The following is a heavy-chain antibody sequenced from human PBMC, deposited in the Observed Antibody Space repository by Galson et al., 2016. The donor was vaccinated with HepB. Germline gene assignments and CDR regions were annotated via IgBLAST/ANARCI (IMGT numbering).Heavy chain of an antibody. CDR1: GFSLSTSGAG. CDR3: AHRRCYSSGWHRFDY. D-gene: IGHD6-19*01. CDR2: IYWDDDK. Sequence: PALVRPTQTLTLTCTFSGFSLSTSGAGVGWIRQPPGKALEWRALIYWDDDKRYSPSLRSRLTITKGTSKNQVVLTLTNMDPVDTATYYCAHRRCYSSGWHRFDYWGQGTLVTGSS. V-gene: IGHV2-5*02. J-gene: IGHJ4*02.